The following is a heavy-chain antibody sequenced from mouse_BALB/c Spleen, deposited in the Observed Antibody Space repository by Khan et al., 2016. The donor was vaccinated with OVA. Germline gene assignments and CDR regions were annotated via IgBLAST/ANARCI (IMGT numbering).Heavy chain of an antibody. V-gene: IGHV3-2*02. CDR2: ISYSGVT. CDR1: GYSITSGYA. CDR3: ARGNYYEYYFDY. D-gene: IGHD1-1*01. Sequence: VQLKQSGPGLVKPSQSLSLTCTVTGYSITSGYAWNWIRQFPGNKLEWMGYISYSGVTSYTPSLKSRISITRDTSKKKFFLQLNSVTTEDTATYYCARGNYYEYYFDYWGQGTTLTVSS. J-gene: IGHJ2*01.